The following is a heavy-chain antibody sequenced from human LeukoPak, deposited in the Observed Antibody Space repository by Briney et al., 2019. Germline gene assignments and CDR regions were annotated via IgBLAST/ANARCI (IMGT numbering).Heavy chain of an antibody. D-gene: IGHD1-26*01. CDR2: IYYSGST. CDR3: ARESGSYVSY. J-gene: IGHJ4*02. CDR1: GGSISSYY. Sequence: SETPSLTCTVSGGSISSYYWSWIRQPPGKGLEWIGYIYYSGSTNYNPSLKSRVTISVDTSKNQFSLKLSSVTAADTAVYYCARESGSYVSYWGQGTLVTVSS. V-gene: IGHV4-59*01.